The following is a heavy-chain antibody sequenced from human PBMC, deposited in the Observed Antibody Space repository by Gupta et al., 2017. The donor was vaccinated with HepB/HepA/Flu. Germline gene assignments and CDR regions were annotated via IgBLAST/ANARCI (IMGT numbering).Heavy chain of an antibody. Sequence: QITLKESGPTLVTPTQTLTLTCTFSGFSLSTSGVGVGWIRQPPGKALEWLALIYWNDDKRYSPSLKSRLTITKDTSKNQGVLTMTNMETVETATYSCAHILLEYDFWRPYSFPGGHVTLVTVCS. D-gene: IGHD3-3*01. CDR1: GFSLSTSGVG. V-gene: IGHV2-5*01. CDR3: AHILLEYDFWRPYSFP. CDR2: IYWNDDK. J-gene: IGHJ5*02.